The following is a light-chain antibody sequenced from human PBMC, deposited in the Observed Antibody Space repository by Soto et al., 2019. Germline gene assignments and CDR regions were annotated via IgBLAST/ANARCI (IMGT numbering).Light chain of an antibody. Sequence: EIVMTQSPATLSVSPGERATPSCRASQSVRSNLAWYQQKPGQAPRLLIYGASTRATGGPARFSGSGSGTEFTLTISSLQSGDFAVYYCQQYNNWPWTFGQGTKVEIK. CDR2: GAS. V-gene: IGKV3-15*01. J-gene: IGKJ1*01. CDR3: QQYNNWPWT. CDR1: QSVRSN.